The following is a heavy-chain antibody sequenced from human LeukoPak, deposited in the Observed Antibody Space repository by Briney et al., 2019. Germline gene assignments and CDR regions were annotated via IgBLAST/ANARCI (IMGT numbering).Heavy chain of an antibody. V-gene: IGHV7-4-1*02. CDR3: ARVVTSVLLWFGGFDP. CDR1: GYTFTSYA. CDR2: INTNTGNP. J-gene: IGHJ5*02. D-gene: IGHD3-10*01. Sequence: ALVKVSCKASGYTFTSYAMNWVRQAPGQGLEWMGWINTNTGNPTYAQGFTGRFVFSLDTSVSTAYLQISSLKAEDTAVYYCARVVTSVLLWFGGFDPWGQGTLVTVSS.